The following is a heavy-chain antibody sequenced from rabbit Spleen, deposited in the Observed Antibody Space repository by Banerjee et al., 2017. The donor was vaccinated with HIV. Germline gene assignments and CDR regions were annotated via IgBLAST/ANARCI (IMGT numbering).Heavy chain of an antibody. CDR1: GFSFSSSYY. CDR2: IYGGSSYIT. J-gene: IGHJ4*01. CDR3: ARDPGSVGGYSGWGDALDL. V-gene: IGHV1S40*01. Sequence: QSLEESGGGLVQPEGSLTLTCTASGFSFSSSYYMCWVRQAPGKGPEWIACIYGGSSYITYYASWAKGRFTISKTSSTTVTLQMTSLTVADTATYFCARDPGSVGGYSGWGDALDLWGPGTLVT. D-gene: IGHD4-1*01.